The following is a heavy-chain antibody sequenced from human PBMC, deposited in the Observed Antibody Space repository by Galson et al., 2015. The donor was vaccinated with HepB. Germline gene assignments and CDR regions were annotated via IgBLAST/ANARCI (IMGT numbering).Heavy chain of an antibody. V-gene: IGHV3-30*04. J-gene: IGHJ5*02. D-gene: IGHD5-18*01. CDR1: GFTFSSYA. CDR3: ARDVQHVGYSYGNGWSDP. Sequence: SLRLSCAASGFTFSSYAMHWVRQAPGKGLEWVAVISYDGSNKYYADSVKGRFTISRDNSKNTLYLQMNSLRAEDTAVYYCARDVQHVGYSYGNGWSDPWGQGTLVTVSS. CDR2: ISYDGSNK.